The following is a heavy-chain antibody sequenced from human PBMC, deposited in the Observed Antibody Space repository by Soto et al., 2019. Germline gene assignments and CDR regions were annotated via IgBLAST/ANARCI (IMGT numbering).Heavy chain of an antibody. CDR1: GGSFSGYY. CDR3: ARGGYVWGSYRSWVY. Sequence: PSETLSLTCAVYGGSFSGYYWSWIRQPPGKGLEWIGEINHSGSTNYNPSLKSRVTISVDTSKNQFSLKLSSVTAADTAVYYCARGGYVWGSYRSWVYWGQGTLVTVS. V-gene: IGHV4-34*01. CDR2: INHSGST. J-gene: IGHJ4*02. D-gene: IGHD3-16*02.